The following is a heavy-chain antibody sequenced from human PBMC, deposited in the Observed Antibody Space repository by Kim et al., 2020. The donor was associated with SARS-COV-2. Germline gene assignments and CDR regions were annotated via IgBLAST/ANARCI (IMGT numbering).Heavy chain of an antibody. D-gene: IGHD6-19*01. CDR3: AFWAGGSDWYPVFDF. CDR2: INLNSGDT. J-gene: IGHJ4*02. CDR1: GYTFTGYY. V-gene: IGHV1-2*02. Sequence: ASVKVSCKASGYTFTGYYMHWVRRAPGQGLEWMGWINLNSGDTNYAQKFQGRVTMTRDTSITTAYMELSRLRSDDTALYYCAFWAGGSDWYPVFDFWGQGTLVTVSS.